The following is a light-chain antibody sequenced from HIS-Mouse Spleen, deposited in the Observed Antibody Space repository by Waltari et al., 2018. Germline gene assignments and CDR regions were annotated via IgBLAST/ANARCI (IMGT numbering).Light chain of an antibody. J-gene: IGKJ3*01. CDR1: QSVSSSY. V-gene: IGKV3D-20*01. CDR2: HAS. CDR3: QQYGSSPFT. Sequence: DIVLPQSPPTLSLSPGELATLSCGASQSVSSSYLAWYQQKPGLAPRLLIYHASSRATGIPDRFSGSGSGTDFTLTISRLEPEDFAVYYCQQYGSSPFTFGPGTKVDIK.